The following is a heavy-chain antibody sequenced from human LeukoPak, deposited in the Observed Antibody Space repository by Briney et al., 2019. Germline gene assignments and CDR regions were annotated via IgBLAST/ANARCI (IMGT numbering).Heavy chain of an antibody. Sequence: SVKVSCKASGGTFSSYVISWVRQAPGQGLEWMGRIIPILGIANYAQKFQGRVTITADKSTSTAYMELSSLRSEDTAVYYCAREGSDSDFYYYGMDVWGQGTTVTVSS. V-gene: IGHV1-69*04. J-gene: IGHJ6*02. CDR2: IIPILGIA. D-gene: IGHD1-26*01. CDR1: GGTFSSYV. CDR3: AREGSDSDFYYYGMDV.